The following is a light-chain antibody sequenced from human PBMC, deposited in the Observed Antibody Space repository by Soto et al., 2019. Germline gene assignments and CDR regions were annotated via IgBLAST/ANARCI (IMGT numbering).Light chain of an antibody. V-gene: IGLV2-14*01. CDR1: SSDVGAYNY. CDR2: EVR. J-gene: IGLJ2*01. CDR3: SSYTSSSTVV. Sequence: QSVPTQPASVSGSPGQSITISCTGTSSDVGAYNYVSWYQQHPGKAPKLMIYEVRYRPSGVSNRFSGSKSGNTASLTISGLQADDDAHYYCSSYTSSSTVVFGGGTKLTVL.